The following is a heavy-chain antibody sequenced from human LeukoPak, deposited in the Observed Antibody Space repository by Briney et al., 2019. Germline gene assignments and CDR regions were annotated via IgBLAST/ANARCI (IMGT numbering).Heavy chain of an antibody. J-gene: IGHJ6*02. D-gene: IGHD2-15*01. CDR1: GGTFSSYA. CDR2: IIPIFGTA. V-gene: IGHV1-69*13. Sequence: GASVKVSCKASGGTFSSYAISWVRQAPGQGLEWMGGIIPIFGTANYAQKFQGRVTITADESTSTAYMELSSLRSEDTAVYYCVRTLDDSYYYYYGMGVWGQGTTVTVSS. CDR3: VRTLDDSYYYYYGMGV.